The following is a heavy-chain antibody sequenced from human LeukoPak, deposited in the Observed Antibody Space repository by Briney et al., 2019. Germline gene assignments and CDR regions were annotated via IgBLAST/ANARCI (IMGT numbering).Heavy chain of an antibody. CDR3: SGGSKLGYYYYYYMDV. CDR1: GGTFSSYA. D-gene: IGHD2-15*01. CDR2: IIPIFGTA. J-gene: IGHJ6*03. Sequence: SVKVSCKASGGTFSSYAISGVRQAPGQGLEWMGGIIPIFGTANYAQKFQGRVTITTDESTSTAYMELSSLRSEDTAVYYCSGGSKLGYYYYYYMDVWGKGTTVTVSS. V-gene: IGHV1-69*05.